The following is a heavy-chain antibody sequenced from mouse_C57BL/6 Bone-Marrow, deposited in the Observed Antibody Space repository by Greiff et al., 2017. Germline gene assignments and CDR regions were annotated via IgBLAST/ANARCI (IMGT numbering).Heavy chain of an antibody. D-gene: IGHD1-1*01. V-gene: IGHV1-77*01. CDR1: GYTFTDYY. CDR3: ARSEIYGSSYGYFDV. J-gene: IGHJ1*03. Sequence: VQLQQSGAELVKPGASVKISCKASGYTFTDYYINWVKQRPGQGLEGIGKIGPGSGSTYYNEKFKGKATLTADKSSSTAYMQLSSLTSEDSAVYFCARSEIYGSSYGYFDVWGTGTTVTVSS. CDR2: IGPGSGST.